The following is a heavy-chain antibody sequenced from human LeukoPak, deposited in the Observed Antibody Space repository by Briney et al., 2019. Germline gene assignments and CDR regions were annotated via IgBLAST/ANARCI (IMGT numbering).Heavy chain of an antibody. CDR3: ARLYYYGSGSLAHFDY. CDR1: GGSISSSSHY. J-gene: IGHJ4*02. V-gene: IGHV4-39*01. CDR2: MYYSGNT. Sequence: SETLSLTCTVSGGSISSSSHYWGWIRQPAGKGLEWIGTMYYSGNTYYNPSLKSRVTISVDTSKNQFSLKLSSVTAADTAVYYCARLYYYGSGSLAHFDYWGQGTLVTVSS. D-gene: IGHD3-10*01.